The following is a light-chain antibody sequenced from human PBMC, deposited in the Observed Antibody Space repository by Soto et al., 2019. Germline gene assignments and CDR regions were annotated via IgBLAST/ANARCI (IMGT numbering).Light chain of an antibody. J-gene: IGKJ2*01. CDR1: QSVSSSY. CDR2: GAS. Sequence: TQSPGTLSLSPGERATLSCRASQSVSSSYLAWYQQKPGQAPRLLIYGASSRATGIPDRFSGSGSGTDFTLTISRLEPEDFAVYYCHQYGSSPLYTFGQGPKLEIK. V-gene: IGKV3-20*01. CDR3: HQYGSSPLYT.